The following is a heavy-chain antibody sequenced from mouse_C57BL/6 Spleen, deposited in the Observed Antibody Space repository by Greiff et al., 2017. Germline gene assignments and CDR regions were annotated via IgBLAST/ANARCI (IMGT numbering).Heavy chain of an antibody. V-gene: IGHV1-84*01. J-gene: IGHJ3*01. D-gene: IGHD2-1*01. CDR2: SYPGSGNT. CDR3: AGGNYDSVG. CDR1: GYTFTDYY. Sequence: VQLQQSGTELVKPGASVKISCKASGYTFTDYYINWVKQGPGQGLEWIGGSYPGSGNTKCNEKFKGKATLTVDTSSSTAYMQLSRLTSEDSAVYFCAGGNYDSVGWGQGTLVTVSA.